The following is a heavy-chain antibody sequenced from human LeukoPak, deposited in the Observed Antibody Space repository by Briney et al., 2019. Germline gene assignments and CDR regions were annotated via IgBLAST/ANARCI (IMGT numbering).Heavy chain of an antibody. CDR2: TRNKANSYTT. CDR1: GFTFSDHY. CDR3: ARGAVTTPYYYYYGMDV. V-gene: IGHV3-72*01. Sequence: PGGSLRLSCAASGFTFSDHYMDWVRQAPGKGLEWVGRTRNKANSYTTEYAASVKGRFTISRDDSKNSLYLQMNSLKTEDTAVYCCARGAVTTPYYYYYGMDVWGQGTTVTVSS. J-gene: IGHJ6*02. D-gene: IGHD4-17*01.